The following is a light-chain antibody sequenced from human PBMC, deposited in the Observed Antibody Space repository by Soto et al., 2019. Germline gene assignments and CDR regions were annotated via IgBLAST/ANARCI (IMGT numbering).Light chain of an antibody. V-gene: IGLV2-14*01. CDR1: SSDVGGYDY. J-gene: IGLJ2*01. CDR2: DVN. Sequence: QSVLTQPAAVSGSPGQSITISCTGTSSDVGGYDYVSWYQKYPGKAPKLIISDVNDRPSGVSNRFSGSKSGNTASLTISGLQAEDEADYYCSSYTTSSTVIFGEGTKVTVL. CDR3: SSYTTSSTVI.